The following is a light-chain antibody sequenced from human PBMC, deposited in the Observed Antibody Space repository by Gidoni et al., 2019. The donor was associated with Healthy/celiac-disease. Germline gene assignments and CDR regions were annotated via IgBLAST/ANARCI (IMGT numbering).Light chain of an antibody. CDR2: EVS. Sequence: QSALPQPASLSGSPGPSITISCTGTSSDVGGYNYVSWYQQHPGKAPKLMIYEVSTRPSGVSNRFSGSKSGNTASLTISGLQAEDEADYYCSSYTSSSFYVFGTGTKVTVL. J-gene: IGLJ1*01. V-gene: IGLV2-14*01. CDR3: SSYTSSSFYV. CDR1: SSDVGGYNY.